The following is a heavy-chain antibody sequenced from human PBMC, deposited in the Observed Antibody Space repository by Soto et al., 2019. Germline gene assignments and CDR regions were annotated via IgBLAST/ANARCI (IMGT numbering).Heavy chain of an antibody. Sequence: GGSLRLSCAASGFTFSSYAVTWVRQAPGKGLEWVSSISGSGDGTYYADSVKGRFTISRDNSRNSLYLQMDSLRVEDTAVYYCAKEGAAVGLGYFGPWGQGTLVTVSS. D-gene: IGHD6-13*01. CDR1: GFTFSSYA. CDR2: ISGSGDGT. CDR3: AKEGAAVGLGYFGP. V-gene: IGHV3-23*01. J-gene: IGHJ5*02.